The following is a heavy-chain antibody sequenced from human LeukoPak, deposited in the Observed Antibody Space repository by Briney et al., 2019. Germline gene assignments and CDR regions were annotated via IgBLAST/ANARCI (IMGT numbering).Heavy chain of an antibody. V-gene: IGHV4-38-2*01. J-gene: IGHJ5*02. CDR2: IYFSWST. CDR3: ARGGLRYSLSSRFDP. Sequence: PSETLSLTCAVSGYSISSCYYWGWIRQPPGKGLEWIGSIYFSWSTYCTPSLKSRVTISVDTSKNQSSLKLSSVTAADTAVYYCARGGLRYSLSSRFDPWGQGTLVTVSS. CDR1: GYSISSCYY. D-gene: IGHD4-17*01.